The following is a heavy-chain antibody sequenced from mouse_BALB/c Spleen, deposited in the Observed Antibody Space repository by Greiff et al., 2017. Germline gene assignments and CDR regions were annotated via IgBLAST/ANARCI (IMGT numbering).Heavy chain of an antibody. CDR3: ARDGYGSSYGYFDY. D-gene: IGHD1-1*01. CDR1: GFTFSSYA. CDR2: ISSGGSYT. V-gene: IGHV5-9-4*01. J-gene: IGHJ2*01. Sequence: EVKLVESGGGLVKPGGSLKLSCAASGFTFSSYAMSWVRQSPEKRLEWVAEISSGGSYTYYPDTVTGRFTISRDNAKNTLYLEMSSLRSEDTAMYYCARDGYGSSYGYFDYWGQGTTLTVSS.